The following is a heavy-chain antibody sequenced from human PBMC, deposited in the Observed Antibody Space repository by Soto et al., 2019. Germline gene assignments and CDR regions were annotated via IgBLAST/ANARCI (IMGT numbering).Heavy chain of an antibody. V-gene: IGHV4-31*03. CDR2: IYYSGST. J-gene: IGHJ4*01. D-gene: IGHD3-16*01. CDR1: GGSIRSGSHY. CDR3: AREGGDGIDY. Sequence: TLSLTCTVSGGSIRSGSHYWSWIRQHPGKGLEWIGYIYYSGSTYYNPSLKSRITISISTSKNQFSLKLTSVTAADTAAYYFAREGGDGIDYWGQGTLVTVSS.